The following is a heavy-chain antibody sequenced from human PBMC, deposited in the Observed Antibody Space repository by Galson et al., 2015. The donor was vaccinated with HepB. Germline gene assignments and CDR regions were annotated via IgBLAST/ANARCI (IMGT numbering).Heavy chain of an antibody. V-gene: IGHV3-30*04. D-gene: IGHD4-11*01. Sequence: SLRLSCAASGFTFSSYAMHWVRQAPGKGLEWVAVISYDGSNKYYADSVKGRFTISRDNSKNTLYLQMNSLRAEDTAVYYCAREGPGGGLQSYWGQGTLVTVSS. CDR2: ISYDGSNK. CDR1: GFTFSSYA. CDR3: AREGPGGGLQSY. J-gene: IGHJ4*02.